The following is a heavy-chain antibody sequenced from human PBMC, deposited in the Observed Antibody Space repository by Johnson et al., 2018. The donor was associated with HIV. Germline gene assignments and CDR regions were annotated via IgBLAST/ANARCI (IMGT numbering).Heavy chain of an antibody. V-gene: IGHV3-66*02. CDR2: IYSGGST. D-gene: IGHD3-10*01. CDR1: GFTVSSNY. J-gene: IGHJ3*02. CDR3: ARARLLWFRELWPHDAFDI. Sequence: EVQLVESGGGLVKPGGSLRLSCAASGFTVSSNYMSWVRQAPGKGLEWVSVIYSGGSTYYADSVKGRFTISRDNSRDTLSLQMNSLRVEDTALYYCARARLLWFRELWPHDAFDIWGQGTKVTVSS.